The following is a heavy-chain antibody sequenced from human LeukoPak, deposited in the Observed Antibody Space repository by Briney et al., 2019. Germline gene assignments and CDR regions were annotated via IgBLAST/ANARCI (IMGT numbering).Heavy chain of an antibody. CDR2: INPNSGGT. V-gene: IGHV1-2*02. D-gene: IGHD3-3*01. CDR1: GYTFTGYY. CDR3: ARSYYDFWSGYSPYYFDY. Sequence: GASVKVSCKASGYTFTGYYMHWVRQAPGQGLEWMGWINPNSGGTKYTQKFQGRVTMTRDTSISTAYMELSRLRSDDTAVYYCARSYYDFWSGYSPYYFDYWGQGTLVTVSS. J-gene: IGHJ4*02.